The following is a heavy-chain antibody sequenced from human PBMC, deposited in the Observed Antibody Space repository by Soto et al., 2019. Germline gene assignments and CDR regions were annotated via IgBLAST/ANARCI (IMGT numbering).Heavy chain of an antibody. Sequence: ASVKVSCKASGYTFTSYGISWVRQAPGQGLEWMGWISAYNGNTNYAQKLQGRVTMTPDTSTSTAYMELRSLRSDDTAVYYCARAWDDYGDYEGAGHYYYYMDVWGKGTTVTVSS. V-gene: IGHV1-18*01. J-gene: IGHJ6*03. CDR2: ISAYNGNT. D-gene: IGHD4-17*01. CDR1: GYTFTSYG. CDR3: ARAWDDYGDYEGAGHYYYYMDV.